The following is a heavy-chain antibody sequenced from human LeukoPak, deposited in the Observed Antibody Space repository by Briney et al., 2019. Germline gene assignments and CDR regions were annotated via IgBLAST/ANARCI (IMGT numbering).Heavy chain of an antibody. CDR2: IGGRGGST. D-gene: IGHD3-22*01. CDR1: GFTFANYA. V-gene: IGHV3-23*01. J-gene: IGHJ4*02. Sequence: GGSLRLSCAASGFTFANYAMNWVRQAPGKGLEWVSNIGGRGGSTFYADSVKGRFTISGDHSKNTVYLQMNSLRVEDTAVYYCARPNYYDASGYYYFDYWGQGTLVTVSS. CDR3: ARPNYYDASGYYYFDY.